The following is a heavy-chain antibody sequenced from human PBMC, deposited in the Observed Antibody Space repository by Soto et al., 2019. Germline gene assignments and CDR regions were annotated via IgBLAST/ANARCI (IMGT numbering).Heavy chain of an antibody. V-gene: IGHV3-48*01. Sequence: EVHLVESGGRLVEPGGSLRLSCAASGFRFSDYIMNWVRQAPGRGLAWVSYISSSSFIIHYADCVEGRFAISRDNAKKSLYLQMNSLRVEDTAVYYCAIDYNDFWSGHFAYWGQGALVTVSS. CDR2: ISSSSFII. CDR1: GFRFSDYI. J-gene: IGHJ4*02. D-gene: IGHD3-3*01. CDR3: AIDYNDFWSGHFAY.